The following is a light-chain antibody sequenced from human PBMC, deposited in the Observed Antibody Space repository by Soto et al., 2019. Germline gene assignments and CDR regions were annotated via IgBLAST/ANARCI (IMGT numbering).Light chain of an antibody. CDR2: TAS. CDR1: QGISSL. V-gene: IGKV1-12*01. J-gene: IGKJ4*01. CDR3: QRADSFPRT. Sequence: DIQMTQSPSSVSASVGDRVTITCRASQGISSLLAWYQQKPGKAPNLLIHTASSLQSGVPSRFSGSGSGTDLTLTISSLQPEDFATCYCQRADSFPRTFGGGTKVEIK.